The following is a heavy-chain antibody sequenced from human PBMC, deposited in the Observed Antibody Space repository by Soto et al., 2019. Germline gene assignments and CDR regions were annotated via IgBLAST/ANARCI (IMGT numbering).Heavy chain of an antibody. CDR3: ARGGWSDNWFVP. Sequence: QVQLQESGPGLVRPSETLSLTCTVSGGSITRGGYYLGWIRQHPGKGLEWIGHIYYSGSTSNNPSLKSRVSMTADTSKKQFSLTLSSVTPAATPVYYCARGGWSDNWFVPWRQGALVTVSS. D-gene: IGHD6-19*01. CDR1: GGSITRGGYY. CDR2: IYYSGST. J-gene: IGHJ5*02. V-gene: IGHV4-31*03.